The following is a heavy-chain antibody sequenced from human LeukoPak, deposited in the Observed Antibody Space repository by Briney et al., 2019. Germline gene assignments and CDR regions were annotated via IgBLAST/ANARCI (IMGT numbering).Heavy chain of an antibody. D-gene: IGHD6-19*01. V-gene: IGHV3-53*01. Sequence: GGSLRLSCAASGFTVSSNYMSWVRQGPGKVLECVSVISNDGDTYYADSVKGRFTISRDTSKNTVSLQMNSLRAEDTAVYYCAGDKTTGGWYEFDYWGQGTLVTVSS. CDR1: GFTVSSNY. CDR3: AGDKTTGGWYEFDY. CDR2: ISNDGDT. J-gene: IGHJ4*02.